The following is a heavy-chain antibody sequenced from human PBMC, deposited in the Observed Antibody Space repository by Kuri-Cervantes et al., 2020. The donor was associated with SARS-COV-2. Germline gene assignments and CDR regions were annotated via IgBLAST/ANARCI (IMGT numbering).Heavy chain of an antibody. D-gene: IGHD6-13*01. V-gene: IGHV4-59*05. CDR2: IYYSGST. CDR3: ARAPQYSSRFDY. Sequence: SETLSLTCTVSGGSISSYYWSWIRQPAGKGLEWIGSIYYSGSTYYNPSLKSRVTISVDTSKNQFSLKLSSVTAADTAVYYCARAPQYSSRFDYWGQGTLVTVSS. J-gene: IGHJ4*02. CDR1: GGSISSYY.